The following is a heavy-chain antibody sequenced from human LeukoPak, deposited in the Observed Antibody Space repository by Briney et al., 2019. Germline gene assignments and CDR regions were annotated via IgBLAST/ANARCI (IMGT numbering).Heavy chain of an antibody. D-gene: IGHD1-7*01. V-gene: IGHV4-4*07. CDR3: ARGAGTTNFDY. Sequence: SETLSLTCTVSGGSISSYSWSWIRQPAGKGREWIGRIYTSGTTNYNPSLMRRVTMSVDTSKSQFSLKLTSVTAADTAVYYCARGAGTTNFDYWGQGTLVTVSS. CDR1: GGSISSYS. CDR2: IYTSGTT. J-gene: IGHJ4*02.